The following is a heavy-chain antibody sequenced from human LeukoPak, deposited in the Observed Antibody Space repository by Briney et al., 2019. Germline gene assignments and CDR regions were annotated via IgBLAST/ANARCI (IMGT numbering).Heavy chain of an antibody. V-gene: IGHV3-23*01. Sequence: GASLRLSCAASGFTFSSYGMSWVRQAPGKGLEFVAAINGGATYTYYADSVKGRFTISRDNSKNTLYLQMNSLRAEDTAVYYRAKDPILTVVNWFDSWGLGTLVSVSS. J-gene: IGHJ5*01. CDR1: GFTFSSYG. D-gene: IGHD2-21*02. CDR3: AKDPILTVVNWFDS. CDR2: INGGATYT.